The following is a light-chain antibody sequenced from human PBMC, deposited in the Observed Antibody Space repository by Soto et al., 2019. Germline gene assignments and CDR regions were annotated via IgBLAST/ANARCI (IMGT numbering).Light chain of an antibody. CDR2: AAS. Sequence: DIQMTQSPSSLSASVGDRVTITCRASQSISSYLNWYQQKPGKAPKLLIYAASSLHSGVPSRFSGSGSATGCTLTISSLQPEDFSTYYCQQSYSTPFTFGPVTKVDIK. CDR1: QSISSY. J-gene: IGKJ3*01. V-gene: IGKV1-39*01. CDR3: QQSYSTPFT.